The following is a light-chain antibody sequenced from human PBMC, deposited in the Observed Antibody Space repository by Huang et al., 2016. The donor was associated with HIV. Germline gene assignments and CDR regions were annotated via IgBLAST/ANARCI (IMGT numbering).Light chain of an antibody. V-gene: IGKV1-9*01. CDR3: QQLSAYPLS. CDR2: DAS. J-gene: IGKJ3*01. CDR1: HDINNY. Sequence: QLTQSTSSLSASIGDRVTIACRASHDINNYLAWYPPKPGRAPKLLIYDASTLQTGVPSRFRGFGSGTAFSLTITSLQPDDFAVYYCQQLSAYPLSFGPGTTVD.